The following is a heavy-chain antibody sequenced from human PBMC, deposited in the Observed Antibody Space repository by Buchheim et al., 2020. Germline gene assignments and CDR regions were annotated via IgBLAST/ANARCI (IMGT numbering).Heavy chain of an antibody. CDR3: ARDRVVGSTTYWFDP. D-gene: IGHD1-26*01. CDR2: IWSDGSNK. Sequence: QVQLVESGGGVVQPGRSLRLSCAASGFTFSDYGMYWVRQAPGKGPKWVATIWSDGSNKYYADSVKGRFTISRDNSKNTLYLQMNSLTAEDSAFYYCARDRVVGSTTYWFDPWGQGTL. J-gene: IGHJ5*02. V-gene: IGHV3-33*01. CDR1: GFTFSDYG.